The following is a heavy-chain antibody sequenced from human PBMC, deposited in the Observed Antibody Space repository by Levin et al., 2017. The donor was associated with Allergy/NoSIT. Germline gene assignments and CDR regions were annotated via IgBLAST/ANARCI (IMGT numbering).Heavy chain of an antibody. V-gene: IGHV4-31*03. J-gene: IGHJ4*02. CDR2: IYYSGST. CDR1: GGSISSGGYY. CDR3: ARVTHDYGGNPRFDY. D-gene: IGHD4-23*01. Sequence: SCTVSGGSISSGGYYWSWIRQHPGKGLEWIGYIYYSGSTYYNPSLKSRVTISVDTSKNQFSLKLSSVTAADTAVYYCARVTHDYGGNPRFDYWGQGTLVTVSS.